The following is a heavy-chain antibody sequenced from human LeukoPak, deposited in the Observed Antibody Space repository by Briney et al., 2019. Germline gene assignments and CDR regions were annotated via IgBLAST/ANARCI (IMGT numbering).Heavy chain of an antibody. Sequence: GGSLRLSCAASGFSFSDYYMSWIRQTPGKGLECVSYISTGASATHYTDSVRGRFSISRDNAKNSLYLQMNSLRAEDTAVYYCAREGDCSGGSCWGYFDYWGQGTLVTVSS. CDR1: GFSFSDYY. J-gene: IGHJ4*02. CDR3: AREGDCSGGSCWGYFDY. V-gene: IGHV3-11*04. D-gene: IGHD2-15*01. CDR2: ISTGASAT.